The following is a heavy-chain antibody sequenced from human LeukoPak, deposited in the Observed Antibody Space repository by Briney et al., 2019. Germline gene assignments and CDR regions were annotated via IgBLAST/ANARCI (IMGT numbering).Heavy chain of an antibody. CDR3: ARGEDSSGYYYY. D-gene: IGHD3-22*01. V-gene: IGHV4-39*07. CDR1: GGSISSSSYY. J-gene: IGHJ4*02. CDR2: IYYSGST. Sequence: PSETLSLTCTVSGGSISSSSYYWGWIRQPPGKGLEWIGSIYYSGSTYYNPSLKSRVTISVDTSKNQFSLKLSSVTAADTAVYYCARGEDSSGYYYYWGQGTLVTVSS.